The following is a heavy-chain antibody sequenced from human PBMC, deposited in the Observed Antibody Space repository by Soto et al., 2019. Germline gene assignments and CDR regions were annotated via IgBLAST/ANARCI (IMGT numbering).Heavy chain of an antibody. V-gene: IGHV3-23*01. J-gene: IGHJ4*02. CDR3: AKHMEGIAVAGPYDY. D-gene: IGHD6-19*01. CDR2: ISGSGGST. CDR1: GFTFSSYA. Sequence: LRLSCAASGFTFSSYAMSWVRQAPGKGLEWVSAISGSGGSTYYADSVKGRFTISRDNSKDTLYLQMNSLRAEDTAVYYCAKHMEGIAVAGPYDYWGQGTLVTVSS.